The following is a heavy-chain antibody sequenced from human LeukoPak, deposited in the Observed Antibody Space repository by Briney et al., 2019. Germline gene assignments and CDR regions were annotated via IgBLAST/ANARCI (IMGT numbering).Heavy chain of an antibody. CDR2: ISYSGST. D-gene: IGHD2-15*01. CDR3: ARDFRHCSGGSCHNWFDP. Sequence: NPSETLSLTCTVSGGSISSYYWSWIRQPPGEGLEWIGYISYSGSTNYNPSLKSRVTISVDTSKNQFSLKLSSVTAADTAVYYCARDFRHCSGGSCHNWFDPWGQGTLVTVSS. CDR1: GGSISSYY. J-gene: IGHJ5*02. V-gene: IGHV4-59*01.